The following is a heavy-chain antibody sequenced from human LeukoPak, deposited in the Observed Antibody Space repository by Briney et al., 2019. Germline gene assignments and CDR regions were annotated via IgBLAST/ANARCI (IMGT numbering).Heavy chain of an antibody. CDR2: IYYSGST. J-gene: IGHJ4*02. D-gene: IGHD6-13*01. V-gene: IGHV4-39*07. CDR1: GGSISSSSYY. CDR3: ARGESRGDGSWIDY. Sequence: SETLSLTCTVSGGSISSSSYYWGWIRQPPGKGLEWIGSIYYSGSTYYNPSLKSRVTISVDTSKNQFSLKLSSVTAADTAVYYCARGESRGDGSWIDYWGQGTLVTVSS.